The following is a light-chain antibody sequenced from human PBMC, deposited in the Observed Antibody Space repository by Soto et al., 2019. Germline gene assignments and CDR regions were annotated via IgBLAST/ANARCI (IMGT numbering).Light chain of an antibody. CDR3: QKYNSAPWT. CDR1: QGISKY. V-gene: IGKV1-27*01. CDR2: VAS. Sequence: DIQMTQSPSSLSASVGDRVTITCRASQGISKYLAWYQQQPGKVPKLLIYVASTLQSGVPSRLSGSGSGTDFTLTISSLQPEDVATYYCQKYNSAPWTFGQGTKVEIK. J-gene: IGKJ1*01.